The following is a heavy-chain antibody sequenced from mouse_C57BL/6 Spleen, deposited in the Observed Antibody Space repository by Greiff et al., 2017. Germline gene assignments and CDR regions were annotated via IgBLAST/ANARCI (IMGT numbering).Heavy chain of an antibody. D-gene: IGHD3-2*02. J-gene: IGHJ1*03. V-gene: IGHV1-50*01. Sequence: QVQLQQPGAELVKPGASVKLSCKASGYTFTSYWMQWVNQRPGQGLEWIGEIDPSDSYTNYNQKFKGKATLTVDTSSSTAYMQLSSLTSEDSAVYYCARTGLRPLYWYFDVWGTGTTVTVSS. CDR3: ARTGLRPLYWYFDV. CDR2: IDPSDSYT. CDR1: GYTFTSYW.